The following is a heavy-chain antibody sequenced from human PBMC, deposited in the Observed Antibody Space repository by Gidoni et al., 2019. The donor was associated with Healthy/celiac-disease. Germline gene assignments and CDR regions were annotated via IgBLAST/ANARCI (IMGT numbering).Heavy chain of an antibody. CDR3: AKDQLDYGDQSVDY. J-gene: IGHJ4*02. Sequence: QVQLVESGGGVVQPGRSLRLSCAASGFTFSSYGMHWVRQAQGKGLEWVAVISYDGSNKYYADSVKGRFTISRDNYKNTLYLQMNSLRAEDTAVYYCAKDQLDYGDQSVDYWGQGTLVTVSS. D-gene: IGHD4-17*01. CDR1: GFTFSSYG. V-gene: IGHV3-30*18. CDR2: ISYDGSNK.